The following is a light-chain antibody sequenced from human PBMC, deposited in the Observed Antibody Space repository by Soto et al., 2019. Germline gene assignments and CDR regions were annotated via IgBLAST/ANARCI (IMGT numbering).Light chain of an antibody. CDR3: KSYAGSNTYV. CDR2: EVT. V-gene: IGLV2-14*01. J-gene: IGLJ1*01. Sequence: QSVLTQPASVSGSLGQSITISCTGTGSDIAGYNYISWYQQLPGKAPKLMIYEVTIRPSGISNRFSGSKSGNTASLTVSGLQAADEADYFCKSYAGSNTYVFGSGTKVTVL. CDR1: GSDIAGYNY.